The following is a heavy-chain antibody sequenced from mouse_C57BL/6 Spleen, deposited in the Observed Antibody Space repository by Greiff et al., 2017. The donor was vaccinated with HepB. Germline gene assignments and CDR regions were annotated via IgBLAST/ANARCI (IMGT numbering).Heavy chain of an antibody. V-gene: IGHV1-53*01. CDR1: GYTFTSYW. Sequence: VQLQQPGTELVKPGASVKLSCKASGYTFTSYWMHWVKQRPGQGLEWIGNINPSNGGTNYNEKFKSKATLTVDKSSSTAYMQLSSLTSEDSAVYDCARTDGSVDSAVAYWGQGTLVTVSA. J-gene: IGHJ3*01. CDR2: INPSNGGT. D-gene: IGHD3-2*02. CDR3: ARTDGSVDSAVAY.